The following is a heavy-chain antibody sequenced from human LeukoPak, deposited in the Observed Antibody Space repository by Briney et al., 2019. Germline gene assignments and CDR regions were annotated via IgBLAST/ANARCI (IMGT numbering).Heavy chain of an antibody. V-gene: IGHV3-33*01. CDR2: IWYDGINK. J-gene: IGHJ4*02. D-gene: IGHD3-22*01. CDR1: GFTFSSYG. CDR3: ARDPRAYYDTSGYTFDS. Sequence: PGRSLRLSCAASGFTFSSYGMHWVRQAPGKGLEWVAFIWYDGINKYYADSVKGRSTISRDNSKNTLYLQMNSLRAEDTAVYYCARDPRAYYDTSGYTFDSWGQGTLVTVSS.